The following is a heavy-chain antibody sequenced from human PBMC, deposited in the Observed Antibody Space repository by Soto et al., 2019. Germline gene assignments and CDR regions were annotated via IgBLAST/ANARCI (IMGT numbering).Heavy chain of an antibody. CDR2: IYHSGST. V-gene: IGHV4-38-2*01. CDR1: GYSISSGYY. J-gene: IGHJ4*02. CDR3: ARVGPFDY. Sequence: ESLSLNGAVSGYSISSGYYWGWIRQPPGKGLEWIGSIYHSGSTYYNPSLKSRVTISVDTSKNQFSLKLSSVTAADTAVYYCARVGPFDYWGQGTLVTVSS. D-gene: IGHD1-26*01.